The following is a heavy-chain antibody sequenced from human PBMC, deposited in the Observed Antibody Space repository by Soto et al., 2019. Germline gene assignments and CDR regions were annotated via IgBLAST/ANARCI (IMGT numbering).Heavy chain of an antibody. V-gene: IGHV4-4*07. Sequence: SETLSLTCTISGGAIGSHYWTWIRQPAGKGLEWIGRIYSSGSTQYNPSLQSRVTMSLDTSENQFSLRLESVTAADTAVYYCARGQRFSDWFDPWGQGTLVTVSS. CDR3: ARGQRFSDWFDP. CDR2: IYSSGST. CDR1: GGAIGSHY. J-gene: IGHJ5*02. D-gene: IGHD3-3*01.